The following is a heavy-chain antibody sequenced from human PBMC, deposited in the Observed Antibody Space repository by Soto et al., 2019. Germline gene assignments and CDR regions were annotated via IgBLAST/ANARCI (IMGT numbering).Heavy chain of an antibody. J-gene: IGHJ4*02. CDR2: INHSGST. CDR1: GGSFSGYY. CDR3: AREMTDSYGLGLTDY. Sequence: SETLSLTCAVYGGSFSGYYWTWIRQPPGKGLEWIGEINHSGSTNYNPSLKSRVTISVDTSKNQFSLKLSSVTAADTARYYCAREMTDSYGLGLTDYWGQGMLVTVPS. D-gene: IGHD3-10*01. V-gene: IGHV4-34*01.